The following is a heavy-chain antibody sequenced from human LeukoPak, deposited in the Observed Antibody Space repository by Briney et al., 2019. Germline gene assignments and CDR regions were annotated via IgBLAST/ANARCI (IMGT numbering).Heavy chain of an antibody. CDR1: GGSISSYY. V-gene: IGHV4-4*07. Sequence: SETLSLTCTVSGGSISSYYWSWIRQPAGKGLEWIGRIYTSGSTNYNPSLKSRVTMSVDTSKNQFSLKLSSVTAVDTAVYYCARADSEQLVSDYYYYMGVWGKGTTVTVSS. CDR3: ARADSEQLVSDYYYYMGV. J-gene: IGHJ6*03. D-gene: IGHD6-6*01. CDR2: IYTSGST.